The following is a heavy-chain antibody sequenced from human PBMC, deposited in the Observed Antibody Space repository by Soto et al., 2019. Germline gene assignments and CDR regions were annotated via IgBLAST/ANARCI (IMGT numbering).Heavy chain of an antibody. V-gene: IGHV4-39*01. J-gene: IGHJ5*02. CDR3: AGSYCSGGSCYGVPWFDP. D-gene: IGHD2-15*01. CDR1: GGSISSSSYY. CDR2: IYYSGST. Sequence: QLQLQESGPGLVKPSETLSLTCTVSGGSISSSSYYWGWIRQPPGKGLEWIGSIYYSGSTYYNPSLKSRVTISVATSKNQFSLKLSSVTAADTAVYYCAGSYCSGGSCYGVPWFDPWGQGTLVTVSS.